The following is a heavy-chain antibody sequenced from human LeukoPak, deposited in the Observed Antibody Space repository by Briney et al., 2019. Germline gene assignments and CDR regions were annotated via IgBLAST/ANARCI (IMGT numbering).Heavy chain of an antibody. D-gene: IGHD3-10*02. CDR1: GFTFSSYE. J-gene: IGHJ6*04. V-gene: IGHV3-48*03. CDR3: AGLGITMIGGV. Sequence: GGSLRLSCAASGFTFSSYEMNWVRQAPGKGLEWVSYISSSGSTIYYADSVKGRFAISRDNAKNSLYLQMNSLRAEDTAVYYCAGLGITMIGGVWGKGTTVTISS. CDR2: ISSSGSTI.